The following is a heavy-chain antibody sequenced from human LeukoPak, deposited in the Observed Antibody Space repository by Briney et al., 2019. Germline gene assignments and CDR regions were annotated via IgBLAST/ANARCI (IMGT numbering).Heavy chain of an antibody. D-gene: IGHD3-22*01. Sequence: GASVKVSCKASGYTFTTYYIHWVRQAPGQGLEWMGIISPSGGSTTYAQKFQDRVTMTRDMSTSTVYMELSSLRSEDTAVYYCARTSGYTFDYWGQGTLVTVSS. CDR3: ARTSGYTFDY. CDR2: ISPSGGST. CDR1: GYTFTTYY. J-gene: IGHJ4*02. V-gene: IGHV1-46*01.